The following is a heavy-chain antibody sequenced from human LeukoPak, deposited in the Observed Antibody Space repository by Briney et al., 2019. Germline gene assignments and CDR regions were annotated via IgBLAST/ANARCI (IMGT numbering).Heavy chain of an antibody. Sequence: GGSLRLSCAASGFTFSSYAMSWVRQAPGKGLEWVSAISGSGGSTYYADSVKGRLTISRDNSKNTLYLQMNSLRAEDTAVYYCAKDSGYDSDAFDIWGQGTMVTVSS. CDR2: ISGSGGST. CDR1: GFTFSSYA. D-gene: IGHD5-12*01. J-gene: IGHJ3*02. CDR3: AKDSGYDSDAFDI. V-gene: IGHV3-23*01.